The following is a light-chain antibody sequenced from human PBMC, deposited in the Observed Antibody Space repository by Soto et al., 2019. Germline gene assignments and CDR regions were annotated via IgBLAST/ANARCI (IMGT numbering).Light chain of an antibody. CDR2: DAS. Sequence: DIQMTQSPSTLSASIGDRVTITCRASESIRTWLAWYQHKPGKAPKFLIYDASSLESGVPSRFSVSGSGTEFTLTISNLQPDDFATYFCQQYHNYPRTFGQGTKVEIK. CDR1: ESIRTW. V-gene: IGKV1-5*01. J-gene: IGKJ1*01. CDR3: QQYHNYPRT.